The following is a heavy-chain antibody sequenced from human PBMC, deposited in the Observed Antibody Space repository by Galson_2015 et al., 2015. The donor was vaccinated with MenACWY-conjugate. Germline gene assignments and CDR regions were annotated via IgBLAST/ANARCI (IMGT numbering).Heavy chain of an antibody. V-gene: IGHV3-74*01. Sequence: SLRLSCAPSGFTFSSYWMHWVHQAPGEGLMWVARINSDGTTINYADSVKGRFTISRDNAKNTLYLQMNSLRAEDTAVYYCARAGWYRFDYWGQGTLVTVSS. D-gene: IGHD6-19*01. CDR3: ARAGWYRFDY. CDR2: INSDGTTI. J-gene: IGHJ4*02. CDR1: GFTFSSYW.